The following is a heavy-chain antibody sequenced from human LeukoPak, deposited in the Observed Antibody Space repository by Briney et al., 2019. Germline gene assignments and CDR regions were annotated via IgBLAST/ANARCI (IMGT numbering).Heavy chain of an antibody. J-gene: IGHJ4*02. D-gene: IGHD5-12*01. CDR3: VKDLAYYYSGELYFDS. Sequence: GGSLRLSCSASGFNFDRLAMHWVRQAPGKGLEYVSTINNVATTTHYADSVRDGFTISRDNVKHMLFLQMTGLRVEDTATYYCVKDLAYYYSGELYFDSWGQGTQVTVSS. V-gene: IGHV3-64D*06. CDR1: GFNFDRLA. CDR2: INNVATTT.